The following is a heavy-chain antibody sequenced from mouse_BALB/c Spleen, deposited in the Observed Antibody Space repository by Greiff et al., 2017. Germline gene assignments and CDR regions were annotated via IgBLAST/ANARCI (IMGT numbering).Heavy chain of an antibody. CDR1: GFSLSTSGMG. CDR3: ARGYDGYYDGYAMDY. J-gene: IGHJ4*01. CDR2: IYWDDDK. Sequence: QVTLKVSGPGILQPSQTLSLTCSFSGFSLSTSGMGVSWIRQPSGKGLEWLAHIYWDDDKRYNPSLKSRLTISKDTSSNQVFLKITSVDTADTATYYCARGYDGYYDGYAMDYWGQGTSVTVSS. D-gene: IGHD2-3*01. V-gene: IGHV8-12*01.